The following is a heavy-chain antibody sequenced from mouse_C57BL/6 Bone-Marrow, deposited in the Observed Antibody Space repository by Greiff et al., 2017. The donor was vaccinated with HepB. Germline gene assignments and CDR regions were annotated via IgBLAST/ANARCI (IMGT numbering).Heavy chain of an antibody. CDR3: ARGDDEANSDY. J-gene: IGHJ2*01. Sequence: QVQLQQPGAELVMPGASVKLSCKASGYTFTSYWMHWVKQRPGQGLEWIGEIDPSDSYTNYNQKFKGKSTLTVDKSSSTAYMQLSSLTSEDSAAYYCARGDDEANSDYWGQGTTLTVSS. CDR2: IDPSDSYT. D-gene: IGHD3-2*02. CDR1: GYTFTSYW. V-gene: IGHV1-69*01.